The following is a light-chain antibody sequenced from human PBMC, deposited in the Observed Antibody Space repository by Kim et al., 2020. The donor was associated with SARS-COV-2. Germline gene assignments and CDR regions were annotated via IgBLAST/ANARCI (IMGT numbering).Light chain of an antibody. J-gene: IGKJ2*01. V-gene: IGKV3-15*01. CDR2: GAS. CDR3: QQYNDWPPGDT. CDR1: QSVSSH. Sequence: EIVMTQSPAILSVSPGERATLSCRTSQSVSSHLAWYQQRPGQPPRLLIYGASTRATGIPARFSGSGSGTEFTLTISSLQSEDFGIYFCQQYNDWPPGDTFGQGTKLEI.